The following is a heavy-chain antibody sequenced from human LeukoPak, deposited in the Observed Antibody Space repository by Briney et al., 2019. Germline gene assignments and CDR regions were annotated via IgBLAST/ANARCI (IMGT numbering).Heavy chain of an antibody. D-gene: IGHD5-18*01. J-gene: IGHJ4*02. CDR1: GFTFSSYS. CDR3: ARDRRLQLWSPAGFDY. V-gene: IGHV3-7*01. Sequence: GSLRLSCADSGFTFSSYSMRWVRRAPGKGLEWVANIKQDGSEKYYVDSVKGRFTISRDNAKNSLYLQMNSLRADDTAVYYCARDRRLQLWSPAGFDYWGQGTLVTASS. CDR2: IKQDGSEK.